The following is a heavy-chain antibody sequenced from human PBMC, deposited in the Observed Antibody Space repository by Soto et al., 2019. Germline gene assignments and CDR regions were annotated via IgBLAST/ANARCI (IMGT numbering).Heavy chain of an antibody. CDR2: ISAYNGNT. V-gene: IGHV1-18*01. D-gene: IGHD2-15*01. CDR3: AADRLGYCSGGSCYPNYYYYGLDV. Sequence: DSVQVSCKASGYTFTSYGISWVRQAPGQGLEWMGWISAYNGNTNYAQKLQGRVTMTTDTSTSTAYMELRSLRSDDTAVYYCAADRLGYCSGGSCYPNYYYYGLDVWGQGTTVTVAS. J-gene: IGHJ6*02. CDR1: GYTFTSYG.